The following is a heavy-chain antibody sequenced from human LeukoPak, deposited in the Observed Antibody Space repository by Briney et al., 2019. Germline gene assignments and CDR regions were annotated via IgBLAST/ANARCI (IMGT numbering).Heavy chain of an antibody. D-gene: IGHD3-9*01. CDR3: AKDRGYFDWLLNF. CDR2: ISYDGSNK. CDR1: EFTFSSYG. J-gene: IGHJ4*02. V-gene: IGHV3-30*18. Sequence: GGSLRLSCAASEFTFSSYGMHWVRQAPGKGLEWVAVISYDGSNKYYADSVKGRFTISRDNSKNTLYLQMNSLRAEDTAVYYCAKDRGYFDWLLNFWGQGTLVTVSS.